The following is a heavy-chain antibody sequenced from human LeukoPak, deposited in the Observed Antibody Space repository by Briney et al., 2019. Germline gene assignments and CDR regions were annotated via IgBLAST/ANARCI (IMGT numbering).Heavy chain of an antibody. D-gene: IGHD4-17*01. CDR1: GGSFSGYY. V-gene: IGHV4-34*01. CDR3: ARSRGGYGDYGSWFDP. Sequence: SETLSLTCAVYGGSFSGYYWSRIRQPPGKGLEWIGEINHSGSTNYNPSLKSRVTTSADTSKNQFSLKLSSVTAADTAVYYCARSRGGYGDYGSWFDPWGQGILVSVSS. J-gene: IGHJ5*02. CDR2: INHSGST.